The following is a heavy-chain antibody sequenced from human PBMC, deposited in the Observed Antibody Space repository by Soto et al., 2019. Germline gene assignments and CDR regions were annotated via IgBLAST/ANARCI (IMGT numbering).Heavy chain of an antibody. V-gene: IGHV3-23*01. Sequence: PXGSLGLSCAASGFIFENFGMSWVRQAPGKGLEWISSISGSGFKKYYADSVKGRFTISRDNSKSTVYLELNNLRAEDTAVYHCAKNQGVELVPLATVDWFDPWGQGSVVTVSS. D-gene: IGHD1-26*01. CDR3: AKNQGVELVPLATVDWFDP. CDR2: ISGSGFKK. J-gene: IGHJ5*02. CDR1: GFIFENFG.